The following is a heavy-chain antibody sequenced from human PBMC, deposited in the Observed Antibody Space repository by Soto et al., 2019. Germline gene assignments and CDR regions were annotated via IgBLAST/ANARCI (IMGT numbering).Heavy chain of an antibody. V-gene: IGHV1-46*01. CDR2: INPSGGST. J-gene: IGHJ4*02. Sequence: GASVRVSCKASGYTFTNCYIHWVRQAPGQGLEWMGIINPSGGSTNYAQKFQGRVTMTSDTSTSTVNMELSSLRSEDTAVYYCARSITTAGHFDYWGQGTRVTV. CDR3: ARSITTAGHFDY. CDR1: GYTFTNCY. D-gene: IGHD6-13*01.